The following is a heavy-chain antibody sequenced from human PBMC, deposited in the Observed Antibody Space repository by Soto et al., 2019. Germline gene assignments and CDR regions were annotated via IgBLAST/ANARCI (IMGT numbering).Heavy chain of an antibody. CDR3: AKIMQPVTPAVDAFDI. V-gene: IGHV3-30*18. J-gene: IGHJ3*02. CDR1: GFTFSSYG. CDR2: ISYDGSNK. D-gene: IGHD4-17*01. Sequence: QVQLVESGGGVVQPGRSLRLSCAASGFTFSSYGMHWVRQAPGKGLEWVAVISYDGSNKYYADSVKGRFTISRDNSKNTRYLQLNSLRAEDTAVYYCAKIMQPVTPAVDAFDIWGQGTMVTVSS.